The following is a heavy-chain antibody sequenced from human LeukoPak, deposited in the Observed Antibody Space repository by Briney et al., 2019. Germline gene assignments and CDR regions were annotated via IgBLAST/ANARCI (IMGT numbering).Heavy chain of an antibody. CDR2: ISYDGSNK. D-gene: IGHD3-3*01. CDR1: GFTFSSYG. J-gene: IGHJ4*02. V-gene: IGHV3-30*18. Sequence: GGSLRLSCAASGFTFSSYGMHWVRQAPDKGLEWVAVISYDGSNKYYADSVKGRFTISRDNSKNTLYLQMNSLRAEDTAVYYCAKVEGPPDYWGQGTLVTVSS. CDR3: AKVEGPPDY.